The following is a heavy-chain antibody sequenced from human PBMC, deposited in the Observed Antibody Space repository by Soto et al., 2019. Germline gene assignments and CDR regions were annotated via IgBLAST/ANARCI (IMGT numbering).Heavy chain of an antibody. V-gene: IGHV1-46*01. CDR1: AVTFTSYF. Sequence: ASVKVSCKAPAVTFTSYFMHWVRQAPGHGLEWIGVINPNGGSTKFAQTFQGRVTMTGDTSTSTVYMELSSLRSEDTAVYYCARGEKIAVAGKLSVFDIWGQGTMVTVSS. J-gene: IGHJ3*02. CDR3: ARGEKIAVAGKLSVFDI. D-gene: IGHD6-19*01. CDR2: INPNGGST.